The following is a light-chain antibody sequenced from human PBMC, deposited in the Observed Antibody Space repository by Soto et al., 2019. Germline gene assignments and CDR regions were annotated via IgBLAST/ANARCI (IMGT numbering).Light chain of an antibody. CDR3: SSFTSSSTYV. CDR2: DVS. Sequence: QSVLTQPASVSGSPGQSITISCTGTSSDVGAYNYVSWYRQHPGKAPTLMIYDVSNRPSGVSNRFSGSKSGNTASLTISVLQAEDEADYYCSSFTSSSTYVFGTGTKLTVL. J-gene: IGLJ1*01. CDR1: SSDVGAYNY. V-gene: IGLV2-14*03.